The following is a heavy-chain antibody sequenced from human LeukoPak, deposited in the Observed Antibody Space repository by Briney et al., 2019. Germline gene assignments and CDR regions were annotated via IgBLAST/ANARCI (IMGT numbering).Heavy chain of an antibody. J-gene: IGHJ4*02. V-gene: IGHV3-23*01. D-gene: IGHD3-16*01. CDR3: AKVGGLQTDFDY. Sequence: GGSLRLSCAASGFSFAKYAMNWVRQAPGKGLEWVSSISGSAYRGGGTYYADSVKGRFTISKDNSKNTLYVQMNSLRADDTAVYYCAKVGGLQTDFDYWGQGTLVTVSS. CDR2: ISGSAYRGGGT. CDR1: GFSFAKYA.